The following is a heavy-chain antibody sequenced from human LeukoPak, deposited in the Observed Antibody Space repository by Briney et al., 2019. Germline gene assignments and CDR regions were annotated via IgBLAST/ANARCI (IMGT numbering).Heavy chain of an antibody. Sequence: GTSVKVSCKASGFTFTSSAMQWVRQARGQRLEWIGWIVVGSGNTNYAQKFQERVTITRDMSTSTAYMELSSLGSEDTAVYYCAADRRNYGRYGMDVWGQGTTVTVSS. CDR1: GFTFTSSA. CDR3: AADRRNYGRYGMDV. D-gene: IGHD4-11*01. J-gene: IGHJ6*02. CDR2: IVVGSGNT. V-gene: IGHV1-58*02.